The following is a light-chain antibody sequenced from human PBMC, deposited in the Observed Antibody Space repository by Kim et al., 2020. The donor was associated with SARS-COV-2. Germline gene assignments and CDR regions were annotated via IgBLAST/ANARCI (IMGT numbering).Light chain of an antibody. CDR3: GSRDSDNHLGL. J-gene: IGLJ2*01. Sequence: LVQTVRITCQGDSLRFYYASWYQQKPGQAPMLIVYDKNNRPSGIPDRFSGSTSGSTASLTITGAQAEDEADYYCGSRDSDNHLGLFGGGTQLTVL. V-gene: IGLV3-19*01. CDR1: SLRFYY. CDR2: DKN.